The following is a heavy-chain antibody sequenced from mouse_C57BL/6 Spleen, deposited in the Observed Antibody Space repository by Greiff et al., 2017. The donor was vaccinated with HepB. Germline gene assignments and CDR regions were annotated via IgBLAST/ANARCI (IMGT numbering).Heavy chain of an antibody. CDR3: AITTVPARGYFDY. CDR1: GYTFTSYN. CDR2: IYPGNGDT. Sequence: LQESGAELVRPGASVKMSCKASGYTFTSYNMHWVKQTPRQGLEWIGAIYPGNGDTSYNQKFKGKATLTVDKSSSTAYMQLSSLTSEDSAVYFCAITTVPARGYFDYWGQGTTLTVSS. J-gene: IGHJ2*01. V-gene: IGHV1-12*01. D-gene: IGHD1-1*01.